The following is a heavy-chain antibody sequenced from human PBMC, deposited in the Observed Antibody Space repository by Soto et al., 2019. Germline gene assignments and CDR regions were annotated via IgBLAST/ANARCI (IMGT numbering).Heavy chain of an antibody. CDR3: ARLGVRGPIGYYGMDV. Sequence: GVSLRTCCKGFGYSFASHWISRISQMHGKGPEWMGRIDPSDSYTNYSPSFQGHVTISADKSISTAYLQWSSLKASDTAMYYFARLGVRGPIGYYGMDVWGQGTTVTVSS. CDR2: IDPSDSYT. J-gene: IGHJ6*01. V-gene: IGHV5-10-1*01. CDR1: GYSFASHW. D-gene: IGHD3-10*01.